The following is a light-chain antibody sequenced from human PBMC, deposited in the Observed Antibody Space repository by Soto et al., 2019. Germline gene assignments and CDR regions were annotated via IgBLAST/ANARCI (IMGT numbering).Light chain of an antibody. J-gene: IGLJ2*01. CDR1: SSDVGGYNY. CDR3: NSYTSSSTAV. Sequence: QSALTQPASVSGSPGQSITISCTGTSSDVGGYNYVSWYQQHPGKAPKLMIYDVSNRPSGVSNRFSGSKSGNTASLTISGLRAEDEAAYYCNSYTSSSTAVFGGGTKLTVL. CDR2: DVS. V-gene: IGLV2-14*01.